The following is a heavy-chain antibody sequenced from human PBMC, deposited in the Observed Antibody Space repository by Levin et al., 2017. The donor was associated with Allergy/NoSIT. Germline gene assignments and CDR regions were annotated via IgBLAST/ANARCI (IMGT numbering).Heavy chain of an antibody. J-gene: IGHJ6*02. V-gene: IGHV3-23*01. CDR1: GFTFSSYA. CDR2: ISGSGGKT. CDR3: ARMQRDQAGFSRDV. Sequence: GGSLRLSCAASGFTFSSYAMSWVRQAPGKGLEWVSSISGSGGKTYYTDSVKGRFTISRDKSKNTLYLQMDSLRAEDAAVYYGARMQRDQAGFSRDVWGQGTTVTVSS.